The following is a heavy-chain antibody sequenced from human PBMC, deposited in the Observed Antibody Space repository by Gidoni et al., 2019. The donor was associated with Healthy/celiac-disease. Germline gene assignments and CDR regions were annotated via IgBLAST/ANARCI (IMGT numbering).Heavy chain of an antibody. Sequence: QVQLQESGPGLVKPSQTLSLTCTVSGGSISRGGYYWSWIRQHPGKGLEWIGDIYYSGSTYYNPSLKSRVTISVDTSKNQFSLKLSSVTAADTAVYYCARVSHDSSGLSGPFDYWGQGTLVTVSS. CDR2: IYYSGST. V-gene: IGHV4-31*03. CDR3: ARVSHDSSGLSGPFDY. J-gene: IGHJ4*02. CDR1: GGSISRGGYY. D-gene: IGHD3-22*01.